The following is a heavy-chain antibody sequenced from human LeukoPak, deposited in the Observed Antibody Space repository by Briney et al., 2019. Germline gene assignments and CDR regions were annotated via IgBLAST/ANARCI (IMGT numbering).Heavy chain of an antibody. J-gene: IGHJ4*02. CDR3: ARDLVVRGVSIDY. CDR2: IYYSGST. D-gene: IGHD3-10*01. V-gene: IGHV4-39*07. CDR1: GVSISSSSYY. Sequence: SETLSLTCTVSGVSISSSSYYWGWLRQPPGKGLEWIGSIYYSGSTYYNPSLKSRVTISVDTSKNQFSLKLSSVTAADTAVYYCARDLVVRGVSIDYWGQGTLVTVSS.